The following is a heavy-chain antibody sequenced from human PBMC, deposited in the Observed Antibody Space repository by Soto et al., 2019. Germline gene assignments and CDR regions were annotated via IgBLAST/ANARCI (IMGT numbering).Heavy chain of an antibody. Sequence: GASVKVSCKASGYTFTSYGISWVRQAPGQGLEWMGWISAYNGNTNYAQKLQGRVTMTTDTSTSTAYMELRSLRSDDTAVYYCARSGYSYGSPLYYYYYGMDVWGQGTTVTVSS. V-gene: IGHV1-18*01. CDR3: ARSGYSYGSPLYYYYYGMDV. J-gene: IGHJ6*02. CDR1: GYTFTSYG. CDR2: ISAYNGNT. D-gene: IGHD5-18*01.